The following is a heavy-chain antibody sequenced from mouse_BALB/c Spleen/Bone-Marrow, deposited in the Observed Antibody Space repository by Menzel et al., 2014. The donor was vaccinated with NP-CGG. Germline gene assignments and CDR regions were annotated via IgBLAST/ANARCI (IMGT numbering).Heavy chain of an antibody. Sequence: VQLQQSGPELVKPGASVKVSCKASGYAFTNYNMYWVKQSHGKSLEWIGYNDPYSGGTNYNQKFKGKATLTVDKSSSTAYMHLNSLTSEDSAVYYGARLGTTAVPDYWGQGTTLTVST. D-gene: IGHD1-1*01. CDR1: GYAFTNYN. V-gene: IGHV1S135*01. J-gene: IGHJ2*01. CDR2: NDPYSGGT. CDR3: ARLGTTAVPDY.